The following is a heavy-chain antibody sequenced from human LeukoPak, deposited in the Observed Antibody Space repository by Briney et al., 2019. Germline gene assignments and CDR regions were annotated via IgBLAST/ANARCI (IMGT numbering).Heavy chain of an antibody. CDR3: AKVKAYYYGSGSYPVDP. CDR2: ISGSGGST. D-gene: IGHD3-10*01. Sequence: PGGSLRLSCAASGFTFSSYAMSWVRRAPGKGLEWVSAISGSGGSTYYADFVKGRFTISRDNSKNTLYLQMNSLRAEDTAVYYCAKVKAYYYGSGSYPVDPWGQGTLVTVSS. J-gene: IGHJ5*02. V-gene: IGHV3-23*01. CDR1: GFTFSSYA.